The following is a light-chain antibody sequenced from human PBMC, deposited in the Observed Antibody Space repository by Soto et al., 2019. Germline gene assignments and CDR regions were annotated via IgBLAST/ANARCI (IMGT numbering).Light chain of an antibody. CDR2: GAS. J-gene: IGKJ4*01. CDR1: QSVSSN. V-gene: IGKV3-15*01. CDR3: HQYYISPFA. Sequence: EIVMTQSPATLSVSPGERATLSCRASQSVSSNLAWYQQKPGQAPRLLIYGASTRATGIPARFSGSGSGTEFTLTISNLQAEDLAVYYCHQYYISPFAFGGGTKLDI.